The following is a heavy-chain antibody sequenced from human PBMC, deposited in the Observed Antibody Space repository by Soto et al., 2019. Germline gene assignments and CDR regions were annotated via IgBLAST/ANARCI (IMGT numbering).Heavy chain of an antibody. CDR3: AIAIAAAGDNDY. CDR1: GYTFTGYY. D-gene: IGHD6-13*01. J-gene: IGHJ4*02. V-gene: IGHV1-2*02. Sequence: DSVKVSCKASGYTFTGYYMHWVRQAPGQGLEWMGWINPNSGGTNYAQKFQGRVTMTRDTSISTAYMELSRLRSDDTAVYYCAIAIAAAGDNDYWCQGTLVSVS. CDR2: INPNSGGT.